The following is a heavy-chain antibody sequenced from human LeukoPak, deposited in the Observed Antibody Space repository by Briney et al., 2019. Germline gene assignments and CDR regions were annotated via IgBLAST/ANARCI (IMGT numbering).Heavy chain of an antibody. D-gene: IGHD2-15*01. CDR2: IKNEAGSETT. CDR3: TTEVLEGDTDGTFDS. Sequence: GGSLRLSCAASGSTFSTACMRWVRQAPGKGLEWVGGIKNEAGSETTEYAATVKVRFTISRADSKNTSYLLIHRPKTEDTDDYYCTTEVLEGDTDGTFDSWGQGTMVTVPS. J-gene: IGHJ3*02. CDR1: GSTFSTAC. V-gene: IGHV3-15*01.